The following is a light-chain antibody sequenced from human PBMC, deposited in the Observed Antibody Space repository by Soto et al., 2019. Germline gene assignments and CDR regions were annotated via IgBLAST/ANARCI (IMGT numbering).Light chain of an antibody. CDR1: QSISSY. CDR3: QRSYSTPWT. V-gene: IGKV1-39*01. CDR2: AAS. Sequence: DIQMTQSPSSLSASVGDRVTITCRASQSISSYLNWYQQKPGKAPKLLISAASSLQSGVPSRCSGSGSGTDVPLTISSLQPEYFATYYCQRSYSTPWTCGQGTKVEIK. J-gene: IGKJ1*01.